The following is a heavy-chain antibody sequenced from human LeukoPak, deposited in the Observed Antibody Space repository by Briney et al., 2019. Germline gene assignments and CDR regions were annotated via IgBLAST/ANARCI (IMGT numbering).Heavy chain of an antibody. CDR3: ARGHIVATSYYYYYYGMDV. V-gene: IGHV7-4-1*02. CDR2: IRTSTGSP. J-gene: IGHJ6*02. D-gene: IGHD5-12*01. CDR1: GYTFTSYA. Sequence: ASVKVSCKASGYTFTSYAINWVRQAPGQGLEYMGWIRTSTGSPTYAQGFTGRFVFSLDTSVNTAYPQISSLKAEDTAVYYCARGHIVATSYYYYYYGMDVWGQGTTVTVSS.